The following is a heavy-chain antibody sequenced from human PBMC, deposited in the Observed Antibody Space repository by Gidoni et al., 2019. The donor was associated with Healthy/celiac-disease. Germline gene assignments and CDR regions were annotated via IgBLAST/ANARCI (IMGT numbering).Heavy chain of an antibody. CDR1: GSTLTRYC. D-gene: IGHD2-8*01. V-gene: IGHV1-18*04. CDR3: ARDSGVTVFYYYYGMDV. CDR2: ISAYKGNT. Sequence: QVQLVQSGAEVKKPGASVKVSCKASGSTLTRYCISWVRQDPGQGLSWMGWISAYKGNTNYAQKLQGRVTMTTSTSTSTADMELRRLRSDDTAVYYWARDSGVTVFYYYYGMDVWGQGTTVTVSS. J-gene: IGHJ6*02.